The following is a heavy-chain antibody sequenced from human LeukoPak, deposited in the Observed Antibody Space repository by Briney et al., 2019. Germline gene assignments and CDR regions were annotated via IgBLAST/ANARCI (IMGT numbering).Heavy chain of an antibody. CDR3: ARVVRGVISIDY. V-gene: IGHV4-39*07. J-gene: IGHJ4*02. D-gene: IGHD3-10*01. CDR2: IYYSGST. CDR1: GGSISSSSYY. Sequence: SETLSLTCTVSGGSISSSSYYWGWIRQPPGKGLEWIGSIYYSGSTNYNPSLKSRVTISVDTSKNQFSLKLSSVTAADTAVYYCARVVRGVISIDYWGQGTLVTVSS.